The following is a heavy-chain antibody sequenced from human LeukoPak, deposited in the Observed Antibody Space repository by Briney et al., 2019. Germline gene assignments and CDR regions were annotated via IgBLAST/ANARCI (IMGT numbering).Heavy chain of an antibody. CDR2: INHSGST. V-gene: IGHV4-34*01. CDR1: GGSFSGYY. Sequence: PSETLSLTCAVYGGSFSGYYWSWIRQPPGKGLEWIGEINHSGSTNYNPSLKSRVTISVDTSKNQFSLKLSSVTAADTAVYYCARGVYHGSGSRPPKFDYWGQGTLVTVSS. D-gene: IGHD3-10*01. CDR3: ARGVYHGSGSRPPKFDY. J-gene: IGHJ4*02.